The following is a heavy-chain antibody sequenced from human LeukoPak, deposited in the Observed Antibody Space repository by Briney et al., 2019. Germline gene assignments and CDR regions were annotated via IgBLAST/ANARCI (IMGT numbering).Heavy chain of an antibody. V-gene: IGHV3-23*01. CDR1: GXIFSNYA. CDR3: ARGDDYGGAWYYFDY. J-gene: IGHJ4*02. D-gene: IGHD4-23*01. Sequence: PGGSLRLSCAASGXIFSNYAMSWVRQAPGKGLEWVSALSGSGGTTYYADSVTGRFTISRDNSKNTLYLQLNSLRAEDTAVYYCARGDDYGGAWYYFDYWGQGTLVTVSS. CDR2: LSGSGGTT.